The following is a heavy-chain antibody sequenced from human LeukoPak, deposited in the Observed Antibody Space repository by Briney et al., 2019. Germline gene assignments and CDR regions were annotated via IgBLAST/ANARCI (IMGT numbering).Heavy chain of an antibody. V-gene: IGHV4-34*01. J-gene: IGHJ6*02. CDR3: ARGVGHPLADYYYYGVDV. CDR2: INHSGST. CDR1: GGSFSGYY. D-gene: IGHD3/OR15-3a*01. Sequence: SETLSLTCAVYGGSFSGYYWSWIRQPPGKGLEWIGEINHSGSTNYNPSLKSRVTISVDTSKNQFSLKLSSVTAADTAVYYCARGVGHPLADYYYYGVDVWGQGTTVTVSS.